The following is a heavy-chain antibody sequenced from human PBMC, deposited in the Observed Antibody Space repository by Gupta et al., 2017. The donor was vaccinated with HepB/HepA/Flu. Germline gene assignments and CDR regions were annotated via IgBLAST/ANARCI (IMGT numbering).Heavy chain of an antibody. CDR2: IDWDDDK. CDR3: ARAGGPYYYFDY. CDR1: GFSLSTTRMR. V-gene: IGHV2-70*04. D-gene: IGHD2-8*02. J-gene: IGHJ4*02. Sequence: QVTLKASGPALVTPTQTLTLTCIFSGFSLSTTRMRVSWIRQSPGRALEWLARIDWDDDKFYNTSLKTRLTISKDTSKNQVVLTMTNMDPVDTGTYYCARAGGPYYYFDYWGRGTLVTVSS.